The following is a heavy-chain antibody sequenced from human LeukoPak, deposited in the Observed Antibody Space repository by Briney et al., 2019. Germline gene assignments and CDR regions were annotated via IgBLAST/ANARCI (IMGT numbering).Heavy chain of an antibody. CDR1: GFTFSSYS. J-gene: IGHJ4*02. CDR2: ISSSSSYI. CDR3: AREKGYYYGSGS. V-gene: IGHV3-21*01. D-gene: IGHD3-10*01. Sequence: PGGSLRLSCAASGFTFSSYSMNWIRQAPGKGLEWVSSISSSSSYIYYADSVKGRFTISRDNAKNSLYLQMNSLRAEDTAVYYCAREKGYYYGSGSWGQGTLVTVSS.